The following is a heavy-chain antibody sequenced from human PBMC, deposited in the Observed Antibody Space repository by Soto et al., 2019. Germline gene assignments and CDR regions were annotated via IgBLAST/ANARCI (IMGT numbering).Heavy chain of an antibody. D-gene: IGHD6-13*01. CDR2: MKPSTGDS. J-gene: IGHJ4*02. CDR1: GYTFSSND. V-gene: IGHV1-8*01. CDR3: ARGGPAAGFDL. Sequence: QEQLVQSGAEVKKPGASVKASCEASGYTFSSNDIDWVRQASGQGLEWMGWMKPSTGDSGYAPDFQGRITLTRDTATGTAYMELSSLRPEDTAVYYCARGGPAAGFDLWGQGTLVTVSS.